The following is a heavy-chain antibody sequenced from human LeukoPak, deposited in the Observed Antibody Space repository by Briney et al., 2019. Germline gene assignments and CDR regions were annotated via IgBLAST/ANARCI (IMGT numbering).Heavy chain of an antibody. CDR1: GGTFSSYA. V-gene: IGHV1-69*01. CDR3: ARDRVDCSSTSCYSGDY. CDR2: IIPIFGTA. Sequence: SVKVSCKASGGTFSSYAISWVRQAPGQGLEWMGGIIPIFGTANYAQKFQGRVTITADESTSTAYMELGSLRSEDTAVYYCARDRVDCSSTSCYSGDYWGQGTLVTVSS. D-gene: IGHD2-2*01. J-gene: IGHJ4*02.